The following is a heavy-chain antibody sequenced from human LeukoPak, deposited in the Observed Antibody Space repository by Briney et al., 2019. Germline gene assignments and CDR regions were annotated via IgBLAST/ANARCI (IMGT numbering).Heavy chain of an antibody. D-gene: IGHD3-22*01. V-gene: IGHV3-66*01. J-gene: IGHJ4*02. Sequence: GGSLRLSCSAFGFTVSGNYMSWGRKAPGKGLEWVAVIYSGGGTYYADSVRGRFTISRDNSKNTVYPQMNSLRAEDTAVYYCARASFWFDDSGYYFDYWGQGSLVTVSS. CDR1: GFTVSGNY. CDR2: IYSGGGT. CDR3: ARASFWFDDSGYYFDY.